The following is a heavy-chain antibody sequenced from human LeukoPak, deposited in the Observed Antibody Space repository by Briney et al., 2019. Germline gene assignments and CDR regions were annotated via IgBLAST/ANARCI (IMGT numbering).Heavy chain of an antibody. CDR2: IYSSGGT. Sequence: GGSLRLSCAASGFSVSSNYMSWVRQAPGKGLEWVAVIYSSGGTYHTDSVKGRFTISRDNSKNTLDLQMTSLRAEDTAVYYCAKDRRGSGWLWDAFDIWGQGTMVTVSS. CDR1: GFSVSSNY. CDR3: AKDRRGSGWLWDAFDI. D-gene: IGHD6-19*01. V-gene: IGHV3-66*01. J-gene: IGHJ3*02.